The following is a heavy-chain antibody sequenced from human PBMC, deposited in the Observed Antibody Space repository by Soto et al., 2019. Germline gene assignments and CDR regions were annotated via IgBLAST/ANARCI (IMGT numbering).Heavy chain of an antibody. J-gene: IGHJ4*02. V-gene: IGHV3-21*01. CDR3: ARDGGRQPDDY. D-gene: IGHD3-16*01. Sequence: GSMSLSCAASEFTFSSYSVNWVRQAPGKGLEWVSSISSSSSYIYYADSVKGRFTISRDNAKNSLYLQMNSLRAEDTAVYYCARDGGRQPDDYWGQGTQVTVSS. CDR1: EFTFSSYS. CDR2: ISSSSSYI.